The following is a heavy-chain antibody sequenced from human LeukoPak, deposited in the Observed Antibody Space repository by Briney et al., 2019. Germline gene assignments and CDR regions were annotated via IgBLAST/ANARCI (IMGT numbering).Heavy chain of an antibody. CDR1: GFTFSSYA. V-gene: IGHV3-30*04. Sequence: GGSLRLSCAASGFTFSSYAMHWVRQAPGKGLEWVAVISYDGSNKYYADSVKGRFTISRDNSKNTLYLQMNSLRAEDTAVYYCARDLQEAIAAREYYYHGMDVWGQGTTVTVSS. CDR2: ISYDGSNK. D-gene: IGHD6-6*01. CDR3: ARDLQEAIAAREYYYHGMDV. J-gene: IGHJ6*02.